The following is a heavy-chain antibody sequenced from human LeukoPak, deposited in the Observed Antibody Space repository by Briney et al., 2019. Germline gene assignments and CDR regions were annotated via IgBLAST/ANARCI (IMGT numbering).Heavy chain of an antibody. CDR2: INPNCGGT. CDR1: GYTFTGYY. Sequence: EASVKVSCKASGYTFTGYYMHWVRQAPGQGLEWMGWINPNCGGTNYAQKFQGRVTMTRDTSISTAYMELSRLRSDDTAVYYCARVPGIGLYYFDYWGQGTLVTVSS. V-gene: IGHV1-2*02. CDR3: ARVPGIGLYYFDY. J-gene: IGHJ4*02. D-gene: IGHD3-10*01.